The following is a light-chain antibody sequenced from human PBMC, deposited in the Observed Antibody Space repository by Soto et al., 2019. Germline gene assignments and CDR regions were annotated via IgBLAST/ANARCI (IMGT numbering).Light chain of an antibody. J-gene: IGKJ1*01. CDR2: EAS. Sequence: EIVLTQSPATLSSSPGERATLSCRASQTVGVRLAWYQHKPGQAPRLIIYEASNRAAGIPARFSGSGSGTDFTLTITSLEPEDFAFYYCQKYGSSGTFGQGTKVDIK. V-gene: IGKV3-11*01. CDR3: QKYGSSGT. CDR1: QTVGVR.